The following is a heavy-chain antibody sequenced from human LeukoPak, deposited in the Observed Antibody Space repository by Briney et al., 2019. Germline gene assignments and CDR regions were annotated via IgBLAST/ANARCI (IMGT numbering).Heavy chain of an antibody. CDR3: ARSLIVVVPAARGSSSSYYYGMDV. CDR2: INPNSGGT. Sequence: ASAKVSCKASGYTFTGYYMHWVRQAPGQGLEWMGWINPNSGGTNYAQKFQGWVTMTRDTSISTAYMELSRLRSDDTAVYYCARSLIVVVPAARGSSSSYYYGMDVWGQGTTVTVSS. V-gene: IGHV1-2*04. CDR1: GYTFTGYY. J-gene: IGHJ6*02. D-gene: IGHD2-2*01.